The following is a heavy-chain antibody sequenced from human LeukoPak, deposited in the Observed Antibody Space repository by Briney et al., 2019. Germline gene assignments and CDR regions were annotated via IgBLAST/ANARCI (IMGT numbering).Heavy chain of an antibody. CDR3: ARAVRYCSSTSCRPLYGMDV. V-gene: IGHV4-34*01. CDR1: GGSFSGYY. Sequence: KASETLSLTCAVYGGSFSGYYWSWIRQPPGKGLEWIGEIDHSGSTNYNPSLKSRVTISVDTSKNQFSLKLSSVTAADTAVYYCARAVRYCSSTSCRPLYGMDVWGQGTTVTVSS. D-gene: IGHD2-2*01. CDR2: IDHSGST. J-gene: IGHJ6*02.